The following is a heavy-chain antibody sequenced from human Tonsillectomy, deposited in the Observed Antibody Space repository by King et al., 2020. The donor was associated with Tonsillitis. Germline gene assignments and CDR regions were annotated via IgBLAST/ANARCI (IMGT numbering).Heavy chain of an antibody. Sequence: VQLVESGGGVVQPGRSLRLSCAASGFTFSSYDMYWVRQAPGKGLEWVAVISYDGSNKYYADSVTGRFTISRDNSKNTLYLQKHSLRAEDSAVYYCARVRDGYIFDYWGQGTLVTVSS. D-gene: IGHD5-24*01. CDR2: ISYDGSNK. J-gene: IGHJ4*02. V-gene: IGHV3-33*05. CDR1: GFTFSSYD. CDR3: ARVRDGYIFDY.